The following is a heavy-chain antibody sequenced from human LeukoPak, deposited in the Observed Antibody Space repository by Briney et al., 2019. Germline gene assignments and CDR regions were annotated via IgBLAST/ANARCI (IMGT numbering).Heavy chain of an antibody. D-gene: IGHD6-13*01. J-gene: IGHJ4*02. CDR1: GGSFSDHH. CDR3: ARSVESSSWARRDFDY. CDR2: INHSGST. Sequence: PSETLSLTCAVYGGSFSDHHWSWIRQPPGKGLEWIGEINHSGSTNYNSSLKSRVTMSVDTSKNQFSLKLSSVTAADTAVYYCARSVESSSWARRDFDYWGQGTLVTVSS. V-gene: IGHV4-34*01.